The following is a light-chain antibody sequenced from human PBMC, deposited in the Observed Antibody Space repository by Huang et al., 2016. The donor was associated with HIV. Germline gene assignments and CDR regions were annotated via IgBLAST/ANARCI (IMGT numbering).Light chain of an antibody. Sequence: IQLTQSPSSLSAFVGDRVTITCRASQGICSYLVWYQQKPGKAPKLLIYAATTLQSGVPARFSGSGSGTDFTLTISSLQPEDFATYYCQQLKTYPITFGPGTQVDIK. CDR3: QQLKTYPIT. J-gene: IGKJ3*01. CDR2: AAT. V-gene: IGKV1-9*01. CDR1: QGICSY.